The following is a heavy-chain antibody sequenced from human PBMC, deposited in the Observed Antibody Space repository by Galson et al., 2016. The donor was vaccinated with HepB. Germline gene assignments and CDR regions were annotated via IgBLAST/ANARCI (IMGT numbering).Heavy chain of an antibody. Sequence: SLRLSCAASGFTFSNYGMTWVRQAPGKGLEVVLSISRSGDSTDYADSVKGRFTISRDNSKNTLSLQMNSLTADDTAIYYCVQGSTAPAVWGQGTLVTVSS. J-gene: IGHJ4*02. CDR3: VQGSTAPAV. CDR2: ISRSGDST. CDR1: GFTFSNYG. V-gene: IGHV3-23*01. D-gene: IGHD1-26*01.